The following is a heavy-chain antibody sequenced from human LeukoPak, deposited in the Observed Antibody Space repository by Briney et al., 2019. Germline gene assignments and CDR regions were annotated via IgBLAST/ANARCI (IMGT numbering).Heavy chain of an antibody. V-gene: IGHV1-69*04. J-gene: IGHJ5*02. CDR1: GGTFSSYA. Sequence: GASVKVSCKASGGTFSSYAISWVRQAPGQGLEWMGRIIPILGIANYAQKFQGRVTITADKSTSTAYMELSSLRSEDTAVYYCARGKLSSSSKTWFDPWGQGTLVTVSS. D-gene: IGHD6-6*01. CDR3: ARGKLSSSSKTWFDP. CDR2: IIPILGIA.